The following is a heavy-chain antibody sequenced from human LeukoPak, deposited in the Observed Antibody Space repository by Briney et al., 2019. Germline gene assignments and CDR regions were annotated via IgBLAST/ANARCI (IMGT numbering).Heavy chain of an antibody. CDR1: GYTLTELS. CDR2: FDPEDGET. Sequence: GASVKVSCKVSGYTLTELSMHWVRQAPGKGLEWMGGFDPEDGETIYAQKFQGRVTMTEDTSTDTAYMELRSLRSDDTAVYYCAREGVEYYYDSSGYYYWGQGTLVTVSS. CDR3: AREGVEYYYDSSGYYY. J-gene: IGHJ4*02. V-gene: IGHV1-24*01. D-gene: IGHD3-22*01.